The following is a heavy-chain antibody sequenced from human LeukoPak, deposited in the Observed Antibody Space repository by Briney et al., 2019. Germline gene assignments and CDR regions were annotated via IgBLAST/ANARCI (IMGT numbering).Heavy chain of an antibody. J-gene: IGHJ6*03. CDR1: GFTFRRYW. D-gene: IGHD5-18*01. CDR2: IKQDGSEK. Sequence: PGGSLRLSCAASGFTFRRYWMSWVRQAPGKGLEWVANIKQDGSEKYYVDSVKGRFTIFRDNAKNSVYLQMNSLRAEDTAVYYCARFGYSHGYGWGGGYYYYYMDVWGKGTTVTVSS. CDR3: ARFGYSHGYGWGGGYYYYYMDV. V-gene: IGHV3-7*01.